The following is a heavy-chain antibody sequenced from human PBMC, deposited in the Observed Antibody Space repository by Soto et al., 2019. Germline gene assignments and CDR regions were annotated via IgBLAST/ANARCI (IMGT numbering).Heavy chain of an antibody. Sequence: GGSLRLSCAASGFSFRNYGMHWVRQAPGKGLEWVAVISYEGSRISYAASAKGRFTISRDSSKNAVFLQMNRLTPDDTAVYSCAKGHGGGNFFLYFDLWGQGTLVTVSS. CDR2: ISYEGSRI. D-gene: IGHD2-15*01. V-gene: IGHV3-30*18. J-gene: IGHJ4*02. CDR3: AKGHGGGNFFLYFDL. CDR1: GFSFRNYG.